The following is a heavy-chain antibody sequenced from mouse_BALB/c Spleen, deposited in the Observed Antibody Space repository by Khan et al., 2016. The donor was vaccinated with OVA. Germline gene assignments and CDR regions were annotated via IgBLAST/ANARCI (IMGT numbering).Heavy chain of an antibody. Sequence: QVRLQQSGAELARPGASVKLSCKASGYTFTDYYINWVKQRTGQGLEWIGEIYPGSGNTYYNEKFKDKATLTADKSSSTAFMQLNSLTAKDSSVYFCARSGIGSFAYWGQGTLVTVSA. J-gene: IGHJ3*01. D-gene: IGHD2-2*01. CDR3: ARSGIGSFAY. V-gene: IGHV1-77*01. CDR2: IYPGSGNT. CDR1: GYTFTDYY.